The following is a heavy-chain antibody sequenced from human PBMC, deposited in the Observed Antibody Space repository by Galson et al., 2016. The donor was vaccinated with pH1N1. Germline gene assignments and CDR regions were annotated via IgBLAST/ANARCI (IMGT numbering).Heavy chain of an antibody. CDR1: GFTFSSWH. V-gene: IGHV3-48*04. D-gene: IGHD4-23*01. CDR3: ARPGNYDGDRRGAFDL. J-gene: IGHJ3*01. Sequence: SLRLSCAASGFTFSSWHMDWVRQAPGEGLEWISFITYTSATIYYADSVKGRFTVSRDNAQNSQYLQMNSLRAEDTAVYYCARPGNYDGDRRGAFDLWGQGTMVTVSP. CDR2: ITYTSATI.